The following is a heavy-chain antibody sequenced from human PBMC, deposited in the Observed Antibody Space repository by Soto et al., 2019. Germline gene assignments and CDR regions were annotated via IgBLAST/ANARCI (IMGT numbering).Heavy chain of an antibody. Sequence: ASVKVSCTASGGTFSSYAISWVRQAPGQGLEWMGGIIPIFGTANYAQKFQGRVTITADESTSTAYMELSSLRSEDTAVYYCARVKYYDSRGYYSRTLYFDYWGQGTLVTVPQ. CDR3: ARVKYYDSRGYYSRTLYFDY. V-gene: IGHV1-69*13. CDR2: IIPIFGTA. CDR1: GGTFSSYA. J-gene: IGHJ4*02. D-gene: IGHD3-22*01.